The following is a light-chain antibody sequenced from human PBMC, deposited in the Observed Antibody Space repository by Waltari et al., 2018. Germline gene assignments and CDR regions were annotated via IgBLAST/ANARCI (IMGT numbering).Light chain of an antibody. J-gene: IGKJ1*01. V-gene: IGKV1-5*03. CDR2: KTS. CDR1: QNISRW. CDR3: QQYSTYSLWA. Sequence: DLQVTQRPSTLSATIGGSVTSTCRASQNISRWLAWYQQKPGKAPNLLIYKTSSLQSGVPSRFSGSGSGTEFTLTISSLQPEDFATYYCQQYSTYSLWAFGQGTKVEIK.